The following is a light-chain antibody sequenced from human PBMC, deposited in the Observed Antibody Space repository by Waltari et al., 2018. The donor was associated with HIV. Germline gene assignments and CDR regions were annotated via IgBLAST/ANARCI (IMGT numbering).Light chain of an antibody. CDR3: SSFANRDGFYVL. V-gene: IGLV2-8*01. CDR1: NSDIGTYDY. CDR2: EVT. Sequence: QSALTQPPSASGSPGQSVTLSCTGTNSDIGTYDYVSWYQQHPGKAPKLVISEVTKRRSGVSDRFSGYKSGNTAFLTVSGLQAEDEADYYCSSFANRDGFYVLFGGGTRLTVL. J-gene: IGLJ2*01.